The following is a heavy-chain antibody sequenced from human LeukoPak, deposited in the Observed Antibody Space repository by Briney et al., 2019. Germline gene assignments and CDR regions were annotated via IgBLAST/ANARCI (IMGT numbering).Heavy chain of an antibody. D-gene: IGHD1-7*01. CDR1: GFTFSSYS. CDR3: AREAAGITIGITGTNEAFDI. J-gene: IGHJ3*02. Sequence: GGSLRLSCAASGFTFSSYSMNWVRQAPGKGLEWVSSISSSSSYIYYADSVKGRFTISRDNAKNSLYLQMNSLRAEDTAVYYCAREAAGITIGITGTNEAFDIWGQGTMVTVSS. CDR2: ISSSSSYI. V-gene: IGHV3-21*04.